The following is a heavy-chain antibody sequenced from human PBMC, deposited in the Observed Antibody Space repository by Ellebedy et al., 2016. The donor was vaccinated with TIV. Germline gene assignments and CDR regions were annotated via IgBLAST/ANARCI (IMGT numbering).Heavy chain of an antibody. CDR1: GFSVGSYD. V-gene: IGHV3-48*01. CDR3: AGYGDFSY. CDR2: ISHSSGTT. D-gene: IGHD4-17*01. Sequence: GESLKISCAASGFSVGSYDMHWVRQAPGKGLEWVSFISHSSGTTFYADSVRGRFTISRDNAKNSLSLQMSSLRVDDTAVYYCAGYGDFSYWGQGTLVTVSS. J-gene: IGHJ4*02.